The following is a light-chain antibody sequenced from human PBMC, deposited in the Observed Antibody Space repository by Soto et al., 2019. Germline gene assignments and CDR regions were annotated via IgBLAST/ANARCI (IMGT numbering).Light chain of an antibody. CDR2: DAS. CDR1: QSVSID. Sequence: EVVLTQSPATLSLSPGDRATLSCRASQSVSIDFAWYQQKPGQAPMLLIYDASNRATGNPARFSVSGSGTDSTLTISSLEPEDFAVYYCQHRHNFGPGTKVDIK. V-gene: IGKV3-11*01. J-gene: IGKJ3*01. CDR3: QHRHN.